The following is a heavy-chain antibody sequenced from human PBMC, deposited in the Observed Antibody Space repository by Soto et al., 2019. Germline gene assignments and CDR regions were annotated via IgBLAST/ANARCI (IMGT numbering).Heavy chain of an antibody. CDR2: ISGSGGST. J-gene: IGHJ4*02. D-gene: IGHD3-3*01. CDR3: AKDGGLLRFLEWLLPFDY. CDR1: GFTFSSYA. Sequence: GSLRLSCAASGFTFSSYAMSWVRQAPGKGLEWVSAISGSGGSTYYADSVKGRFTISRDNSKNTLYLQMNSLRAEDTAVYYCAKDGGLLRFLEWLLPFDYWGQGTLVTVSS. V-gene: IGHV3-23*01.